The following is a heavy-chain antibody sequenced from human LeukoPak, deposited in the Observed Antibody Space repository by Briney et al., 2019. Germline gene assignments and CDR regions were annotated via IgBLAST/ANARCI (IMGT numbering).Heavy chain of an antibody. CDR3: AKDLALAGTGGGFDV. J-gene: IGHJ3*01. V-gene: IGHV3-23*01. Sequence: GRSLRLSCAASGFTFTTYAINWVRQAPGKGLEWVSGISGGGDKAYYADSVNGRFTISRDNSKNTVSLQMSSLRAEDTALYYCAKDLALAGTGGGFDVWGQGTRVAVSS. CDR1: GFTFTTYA. D-gene: IGHD6-19*01. CDR2: ISGGGDKA.